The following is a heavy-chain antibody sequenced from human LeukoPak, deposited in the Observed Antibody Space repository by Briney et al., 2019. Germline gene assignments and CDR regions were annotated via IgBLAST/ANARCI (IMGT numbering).Heavy chain of an antibody. CDR2: ISGSRSSI. CDR1: GFTFSDYS. CDR3: ARDLPPGYSYGYDY. Sequence: GGSLRLSCAASGFTFSDYSMNWVRQAPGKGLEWVSYISGSRSSIYYADSVKGRFTNSRDNVKNSLYLQMNSLRDEDTAVYYCARDLPPGYSYGYDYWGQGTLVTVSS. D-gene: IGHD5-18*01. V-gene: IGHV3-48*02. J-gene: IGHJ4*02.